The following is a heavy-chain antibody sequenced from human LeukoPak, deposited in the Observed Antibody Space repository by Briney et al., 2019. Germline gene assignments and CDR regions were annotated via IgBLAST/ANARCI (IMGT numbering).Heavy chain of an antibody. CDR3: ARQEYYYDSSGYYLI. Sequence: SETLSLTCTVSGGSISSSSYYWGWIRQPPGKGLEWIGSIYYSGSTYYNPSLKSRVTISVDTSKNQFSLKLSSVTAADTAMYYCARQEYYYDSSGYYLIWGQGTLVTVSS. J-gene: IGHJ4*02. V-gene: IGHV4-39*01. CDR1: GGSISSSSYY. CDR2: IYYSGST. D-gene: IGHD3-22*01.